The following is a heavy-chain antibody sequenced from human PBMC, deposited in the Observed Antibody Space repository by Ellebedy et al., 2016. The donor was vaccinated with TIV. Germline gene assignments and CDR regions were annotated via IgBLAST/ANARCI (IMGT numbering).Heavy chain of an antibody. D-gene: IGHD3-3*02. J-gene: IGHJ4*02. Sequence: SETLSLTXTVSGGSISSSSYYWSWIRQPPGKGLEWIGSIYYSGSTNYNPSLKSRVTISVDTSKNQFSLKLSSVTAADTAVYYCAGDLRHYDYWGQGTLVTVSS. CDR1: GGSISSSSYY. CDR3: AGDLRHYDY. V-gene: IGHV4-39*07. CDR2: IYYSGST.